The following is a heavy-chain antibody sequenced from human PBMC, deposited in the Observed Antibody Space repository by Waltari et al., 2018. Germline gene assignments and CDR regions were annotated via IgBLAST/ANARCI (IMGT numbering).Heavy chain of an antibody. J-gene: IGHJ4*02. Sequence: QVQLQESGPDRVKPSETLSLICNVSGASITTYYWSWMRQSPGKRLEWIGYVYYTGDAKYNPSFGIRVTMSVDTSKSQFSLKLTSVTAADTAVYYCARDPAGDYGYWGQGTLVTVSA. CDR2: VYYTGDA. CDR3: ARDPAGDYGY. V-gene: IGHV4-59*01. D-gene: IGHD4-17*01. CDR1: GASITTYY.